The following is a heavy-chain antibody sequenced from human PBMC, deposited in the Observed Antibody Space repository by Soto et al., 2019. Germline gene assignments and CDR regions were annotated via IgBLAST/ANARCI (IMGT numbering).Heavy chain of an antibody. Sequence: SETLSLTCTVSGGSISSYYWSWIRQPPGKGLEWIGYIYYSGSTNYNPSLKSRVTISVDTSKNQFSLKLSSVTAADTAVYYCARYYYGSGSYQGMDVWGQGTTVTVSS. D-gene: IGHD3-10*01. CDR2: IYYSGST. CDR3: ARYYYGSGSYQGMDV. J-gene: IGHJ6*02. CDR1: GGSISSYY. V-gene: IGHV4-59*01.